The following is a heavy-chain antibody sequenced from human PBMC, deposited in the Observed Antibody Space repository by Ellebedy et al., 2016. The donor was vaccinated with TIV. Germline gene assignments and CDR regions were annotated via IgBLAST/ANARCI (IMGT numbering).Heavy chain of an antibody. Sequence: AASVKVSCKASGGTFSSYAISWVRQAPGQGLEWMGRIIPILGIANYAQKFQGRVTITADKSTSTAYMELSSLRSEDTAVYYCATIYGDQTFPFDYWGQGTLVTVSS. CDR2: IIPILGIA. CDR1: GGTFSSYA. D-gene: IGHD4-17*01. CDR3: ATIYGDQTFPFDY. J-gene: IGHJ4*02. V-gene: IGHV1-69*04.